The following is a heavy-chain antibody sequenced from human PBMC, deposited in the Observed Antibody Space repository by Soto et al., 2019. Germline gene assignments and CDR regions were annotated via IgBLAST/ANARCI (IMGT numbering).Heavy chain of an antibody. V-gene: IGHV4-34*01. CDR2: IYYTGST. J-gene: IGHJ6*02. CDR3: ARAAGSGSYKYYYYGMDV. CDR1: GGSFSDYY. Sequence: SETLSLTCVVYGGSFSDYYWSWIRQPPGKGLEWVGEIYYTGSTNYNPSLKSRVTISIDRSKSQFSLNLSSVTAADTAVYYCARAAGSGSYKYYYYGMDVWGQGTTVTVSS. D-gene: IGHD3-10*01.